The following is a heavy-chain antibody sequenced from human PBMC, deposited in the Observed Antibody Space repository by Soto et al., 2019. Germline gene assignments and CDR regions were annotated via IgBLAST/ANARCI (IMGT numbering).Heavy chain of an antibody. D-gene: IGHD6-19*01. Sequence: SETLSLTCAVSGGSISSSNWWSWVRQPPGKGLEWIGEIYHSGSTNYNPSLKSRVTISVDKSKNQFSLKLSSVTAADTAVYYCAHRKIAVADTQFDYWGQGTLVTVSS. CDR2: IYHSGST. J-gene: IGHJ4*02. V-gene: IGHV4-4*02. CDR1: GGSISSSNW. CDR3: AHRKIAVADTQFDY.